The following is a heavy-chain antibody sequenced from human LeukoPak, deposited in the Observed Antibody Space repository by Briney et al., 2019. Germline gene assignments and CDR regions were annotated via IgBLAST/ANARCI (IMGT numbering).Heavy chain of an antibody. Sequence: PGGSLRLSCAASGFTFSSYWMSWVRQAPGKGLEWVANIEQDGSEKYYVDSVKGRFTISRDNAKNSLYLQMNSLRAEDTAVYYCASGIAAAHYLNPIFDYWGQGTLVTVSS. D-gene: IGHD6-13*01. J-gene: IGHJ4*02. CDR2: IEQDGSEK. V-gene: IGHV3-7*01. CDR3: ASGIAAAHYLNPIFDY. CDR1: GFTFSSYW.